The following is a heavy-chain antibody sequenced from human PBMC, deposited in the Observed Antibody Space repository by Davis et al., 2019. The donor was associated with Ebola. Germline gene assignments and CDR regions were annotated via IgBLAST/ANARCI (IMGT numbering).Heavy chain of an antibody. CDR1: GFIFSSYA. CDR2: ISVRSIT. D-gene: IGHD4-17*01. V-gene: IGHV3-23*01. CDR3: AKVHPPTTVTTGWFDP. J-gene: IGHJ5*02. Sequence: GSLRLSCAASGFIFSSYAMSWVRQAPGKGLEWVSSISVRSITYHADSVKGRFTISRDNSKNTLYLQMNSLRAEDTAVYYCAKVHPPTTVTTGWFDPWGQGILVTVSS.